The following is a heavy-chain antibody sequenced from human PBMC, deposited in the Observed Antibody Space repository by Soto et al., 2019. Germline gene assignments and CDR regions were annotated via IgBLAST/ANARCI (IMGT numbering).Heavy chain of an antibody. D-gene: IGHD1-1*01. Sequence: EVLLLESGGGLVQRGGSLRLSCAASGFTFNTFAMRWVRQAPGRGLEWVSRINKSGGSRYYSDSVRGRFTVSSDNSKNTLYLQIHSQRDEDTAIYYCAKGAEMPTIPFDYWGQGPHVTVAS. CDR1: GFTFNTFA. CDR3: AKGAEMPTIPFDY. V-gene: IGHV3-23*01. CDR2: INKSGGSR. J-gene: IGHJ4*02.